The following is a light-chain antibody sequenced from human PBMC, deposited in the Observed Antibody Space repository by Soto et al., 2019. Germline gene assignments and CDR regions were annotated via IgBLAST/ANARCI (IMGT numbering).Light chain of an antibody. J-gene: IGKJ1*01. CDR2: GAS. CDR1: PSISSY. Sequence: EIVLTQSPATLSLSPGERATLSCRSSPSISSYLAWYQQKPGQAPRLLIYGASSRATGIPDRFTGSGSGTDFTLTISRLEPEDFAVYYCHQHANSWTFGQGTKVDI. CDR3: HQHANSWT. V-gene: IGKV3-20*01.